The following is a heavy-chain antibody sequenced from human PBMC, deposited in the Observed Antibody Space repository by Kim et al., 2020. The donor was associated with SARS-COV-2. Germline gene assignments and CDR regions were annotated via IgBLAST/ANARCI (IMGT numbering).Heavy chain of an antibody. Sequence: LKTRVTLSVDTAKNQFSLQLSSVTAADTAVYYCARQADGYSYRAIYYFDYWGQGTLVTVSS. CDR3: ARQADGYSYRAIYYFDY. D-gene: IGHD4-4*01. J-gene: IGHJ4*02. V-gene: IGHV4-39*01.